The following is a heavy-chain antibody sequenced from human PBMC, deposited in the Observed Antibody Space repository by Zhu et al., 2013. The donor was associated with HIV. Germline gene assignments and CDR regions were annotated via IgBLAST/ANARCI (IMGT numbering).Heavy chain of an antibody. CDR3: ARGPRVGWELLWFDP. CDR2: INPSGGST. D-gene: IGHD1-26*01. CDR1: GYTFTSYY. V-gene: IGHV1-46*01. J-gene: IGHJ5*02. Sequence: QVQLVQSGAEVKKPGASVKVSCKASGYTFTSYYMHWVRQAPGQGLEWMGIINPSGGSTSYAQKFQGRVTMTRDTSTSTVYMELSSLRSEDTAVYYCARGPRVGWELLWFDPWGQGTLVTVSS.